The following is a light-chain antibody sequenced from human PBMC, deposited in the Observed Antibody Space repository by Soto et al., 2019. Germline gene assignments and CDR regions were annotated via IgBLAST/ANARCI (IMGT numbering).Light chain of an antibody. CDR1: QGIRNC. Sequence: DIQMTQSPTSLSASVGDRVTITCRASQGIRNCVAWYQQKPGKAPKLLIYAASTLKSGVPSRFSGSGSETDFTLPINSLQPEDVATYSCQKYSSVPVFGPGTKVEIK. V-gene: IGKV1-27*01. CDR2: AAS. CDR3: QKYSSVPV. J-gene: IGKJ3*01.